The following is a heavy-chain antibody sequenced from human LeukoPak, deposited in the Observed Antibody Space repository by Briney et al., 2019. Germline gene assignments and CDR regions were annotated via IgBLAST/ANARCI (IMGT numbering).Heavy chain of an antibody. D-gene: IGHD4-17*01. CDR2: IYYSGST. CDR1: GGSISSSSYY. Sequence: SETLSLTCTVSGGSISSSSYYWGWIRQPPGKGLEWIGSIYYSGSTYYNPSLKSRVTISVDTSKNQFSLKLSSVTAADTAVYYCARWGRSVYGDYAFDYWGQGTLVTVSS. CDR3: ARWGRSVYGDYAFDY. V-gene: IGHV4-39*07. J-gene: IGHJ4*02.